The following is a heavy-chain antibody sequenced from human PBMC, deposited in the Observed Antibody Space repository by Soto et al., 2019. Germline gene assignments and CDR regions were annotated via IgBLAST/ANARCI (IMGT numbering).Heavy chain of an antibody. CDR1: GFTFSNYA. D-gene: IGHD6-6*01. CDR2: ISGSGGTT. V-gene: IGHV3-23*01. CDR3: AQDARRAARPRWFDP. J-gene: IGHJ5*02. Sequence: EVQLLESGGGLEQPGGSLRLSCAASGFTFSNYAMSWVRQAPGKGLEWVSGISGSGGTTYYADSVKGRFTISRDNSKNTRNLQMNSRRAEAAAVYYCAQDARRAARPRWFDPWGQGTLVTVSS.